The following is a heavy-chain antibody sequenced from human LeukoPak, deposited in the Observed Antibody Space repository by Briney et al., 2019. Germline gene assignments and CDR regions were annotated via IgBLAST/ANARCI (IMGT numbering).Heavy chain of an antibody. CDR1: GYTFTGYY. V-gene: IGHV1-2*02. D-gene: IGHD6-13*01. CDR3: ASVRDSSGWFAPFDY. CDR2: INPNSGGT. Sequence: ASVKVSCKASGYTFTGYYMHWVRQAPGQGLEWMGWINPNSGGTNYAQKFQGRVTMTRDTSISTVYMELSRLRSDDTAVYYCASVRDSSGWFAPFDYWGQGTLVTVSS. J-gene: IGHJ4*02.